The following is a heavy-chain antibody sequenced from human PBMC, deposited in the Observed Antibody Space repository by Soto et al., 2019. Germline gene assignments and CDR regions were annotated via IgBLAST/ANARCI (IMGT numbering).Heavy chain of an antibody. CDR3: ARDAEPSTYYYFDY. J-gene: IGHJ4*02. D-gene: IGHD3-10*01. Sequence: ESGGGLVQPGGSLRLSCAASGFTFSSYWMSWVRQAPGKGLEWVANIKQDGSEKYYVDSVKGRFTISRDNAKNSLYLQMNSLRAEDTAVYYCARDAEPSTYYYFDYWGQGTLVTVSS. CDR2: IKQDGSEK. CDR1: GFTFSSYW. V-gene: IGHV3-7*01.